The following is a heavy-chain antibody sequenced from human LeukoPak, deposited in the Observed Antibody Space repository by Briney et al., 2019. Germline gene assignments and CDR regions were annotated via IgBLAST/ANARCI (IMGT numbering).Heavy chain of an antibody. CDR1: GGSISSSSYY. J-gene: IGHJ4*02. V-gene: IGHV4-61*05. CDR3: ARGPAYHFDY. Sequence: PSETLSLTCTVSGGSISSSSYYWGWIRQPPGKGLEWIGYIYYSGSTNYNPSLKSRVTISVDKSKNQFSLKLSSVTAADTAVYYCARGPAYHFDYWGQGTLVTVSS. CDR2: IYYSGST.